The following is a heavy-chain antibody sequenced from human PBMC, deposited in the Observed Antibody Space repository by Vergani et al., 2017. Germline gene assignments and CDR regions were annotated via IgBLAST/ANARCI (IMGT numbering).Heavy chain of an antibody. D-gene: IGHD3-10*01. Sequence: QVQLQESVPGLVKPSQTLSLTCTVSGGSISSGSYYWSWIRQPAGKGLEWIGRIYTSGSTNYNPSLKSRVTISVDTSKNQFSLKLSSVTAADTAVYYCARERFGELLSSDDYYYYGMDVWGQGTTVTVSS. V-gene: IGHV4-61*02. CDR1: GGSISSGSYY. CDR3: ARERFGELLSSDDYYYYGMDV. J-gene: IGHJ6*02. CDR2: IYTSGST.